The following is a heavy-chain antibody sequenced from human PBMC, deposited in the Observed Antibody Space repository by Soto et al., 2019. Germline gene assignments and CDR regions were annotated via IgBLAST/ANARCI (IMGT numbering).Heavy chain of an antibody. D-gene: IGHD3-3*01. V-gene: IGHV3-23*01. CDR3: AKDRGTDYDFWSGYYGDAFDI. CDR2: ISGSGGST. Sequence: VQLLESGGGLVQPGGSLRLSCAASGFTFSSYAMSWVRQAPGKGLEWVSAISGSGGSTYYADSVKGRFTISRDNSKNTLYLQMNSLRAEDTAVYYCAKDRGTDYDFWSGYYGDAFDIWGQGTMVTVSS. CDR1: GFTFSSYA. J-gene: IGHJ3*02.